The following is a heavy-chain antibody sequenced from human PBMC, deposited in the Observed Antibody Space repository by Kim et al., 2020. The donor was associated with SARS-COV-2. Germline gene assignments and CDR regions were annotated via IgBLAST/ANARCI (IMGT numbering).Heavy chain of an antibody. CDR3: ARGPDYDILTGYSTPFDY. CDR1: GGSISSYY. D-gene: IGHD3-9*01. J-gene: IGHJ4*02. Sequence: SETLSLTCTVSGGSISSYYWSWIRQPPGKGLEWIGYIYYSGSTNYNPSLKSRVTISVDTSKNQFSLKLSSVTAADTAVYYCARGPDYDILTGYSTPFDYWGQGTLVTVSS. CDR2: IYYSGST. V-gene: IGHV4-59*13.